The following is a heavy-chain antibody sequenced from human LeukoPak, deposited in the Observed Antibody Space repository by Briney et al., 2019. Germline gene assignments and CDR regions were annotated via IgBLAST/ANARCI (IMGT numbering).Heavy chain of an antibody. CDR1: GFTFSSYW. V-gene: IGHV3-7*01. D-gene: IGHD6-13*01. CDR3: ARDGAAVGDDFDY. J-gene: IGHJ4*02. Sequence: PGGSLRLSCAASGFTFSSYWMSWVRQAPGKGLEWVANIKQDGSKKYHVGSVKGRFTFSRDNAKNSLYLQMKSLCAEDTAVYYCARDGAAVGDDFDYWGQGTLVTVSS. CDR2: IKQDGSKK.